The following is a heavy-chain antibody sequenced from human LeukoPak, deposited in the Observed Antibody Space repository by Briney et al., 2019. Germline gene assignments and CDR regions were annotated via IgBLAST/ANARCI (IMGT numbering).Heavy chain of an antibody. CDR2: IKQDGSEK. Sequence: QPGGSLRLSCSASGFTFSSYWMSWVRQAPGKGLEWVANIKQDGSEKYYVDSVKGRFTISRDNAKNSLYLQMNSLRAEDTAVYYCARDAVVLENDYWGQGTLVTVSS. D-gene: IGHD3-3*02. CDR3: ARDAVVLENDY. V-gene: IGHV3-7*01. J-gene: IGHJ4*02. CDR1: GFTFSSYW.